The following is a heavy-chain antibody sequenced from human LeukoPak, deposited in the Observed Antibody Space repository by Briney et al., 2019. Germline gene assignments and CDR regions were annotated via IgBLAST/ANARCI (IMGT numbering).Heavy chain of an antibody. J-gene: IGHJ4*02. V-gene: IGHV3-21*01. CDR2: ISSSSNYI. Sequence: GGSLRLSCAASGFTFSSYSMNWVRQAPGKGLEWVSSISSSSNYIYYADSMKGRFTISRDNAKNSLYLQMNSLRAEDTAVYYCARGLTVKDYWGQGTLVTVSS. CDR3: ARGLTVKDY. CDR1: GFTFSSYS. D-gene: IGHD1-20*01.